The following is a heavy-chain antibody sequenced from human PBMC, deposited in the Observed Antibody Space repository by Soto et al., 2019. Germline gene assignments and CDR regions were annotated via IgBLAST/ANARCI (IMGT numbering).Heavy chain of an antibody. V-gene: IGHV1-3*01. J-gene: IGHJ4*02. D-gene: IGHD3-3*01. CDR2: INAGNGNT. Sequence: QVQLVQSGAEVKKPGASVKVSCKASGYTFTSYAMHWVRQAPGQRLEWMVWINAGNGNTKYSQKFQGRVTITRDTSASTAHMELSSLGSEDTAVNYCARDSEDLTGFLEWLFPGFDYWGQGTLVTVSS. CDR3: ARDSEDLTGFLEWLFPGFDY. CDR1: GYTFTSYA.